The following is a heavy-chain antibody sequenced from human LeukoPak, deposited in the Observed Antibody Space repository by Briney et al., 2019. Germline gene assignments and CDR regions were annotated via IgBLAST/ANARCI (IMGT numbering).Heavy chain of an antibody. J-gene: IGHJ3*02. CDR1: GGSLSSNY. V-gene: IGHV4-4*07. CDR2: IYSSGYT. CDR3: ARDSDCSFTSCYTAFDI. Sequence: SEALSLTCTVSGGSLSSNYWNWIRQPAGKGLEWIGRIYSSGYTKYNPSLESRVTMSVDTSKNQFSLKLTSVTAADTAVYYCARDSDCSFTSCYTAFDIWGQGTMVTVSS. D-gene: IGHD2-2*02.